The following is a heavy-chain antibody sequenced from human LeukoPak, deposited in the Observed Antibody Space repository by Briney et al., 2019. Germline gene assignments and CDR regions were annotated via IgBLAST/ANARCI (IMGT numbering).Heavy chain of an antibody. CDR1: GCSFTSYW. V-gene: IGHV5-51*01. D-gene: IGHD3-9*01. Sequence: SRESLKISCKGSGCSFTSYWIGWVRQMPGKGLEWMGIIYPGDSDTRYSPSFQGQVTISADKSISTAYLQWSSLKASDTAMYYCARHRSYYDILTGYLDYWGQGTLVTVSS. CDR3: ARHRSYYDILTGYLDY. J-gene: IGHJ4*02. CDR2: IYPGDSDT.